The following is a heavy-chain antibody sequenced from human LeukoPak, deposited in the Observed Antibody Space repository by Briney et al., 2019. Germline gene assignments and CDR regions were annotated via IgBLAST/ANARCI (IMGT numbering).Heavy chain of an antibody. V-gene: IGHV3-30*18. CDR2: ISYDGSNK. Sequence: PGGSLRLSCAASGFTFSSYAMSWVRQAPGKGLEWVAVISYDGSNKYYADSVKGRFTISRDNSKNTLYLQMNSLRAEDTAVYYCAKDSRRTVTTPGYYYGMDVWGQGTTVTVSS. CDR3: AKDSRRTVTTPGYYYGMDV. CDR1: GFTFSSYA. J-gene: IGHJ6*02. D-gene: IGHD4-4*01.